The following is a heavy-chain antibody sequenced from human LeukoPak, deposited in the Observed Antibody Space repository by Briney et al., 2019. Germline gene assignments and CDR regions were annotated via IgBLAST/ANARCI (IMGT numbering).Heavy chain of an antibody. D-gene: IGHD2-2*01. CDR3: ARRKDIVVLPASWDY. Sequence: PSETLSLTCTVSGGSISSSSYYWGWIRQPPGKALEWIGSIYYSGGTRYNPSLKSRVTISVDTSKNQFSLKLSSVTAADTAVYYCARRKDIVVLPASWDYWGQGTLVTVSS. J-gene: IGHJ4*02. CDR1: GGSISSSSYY. CDR2: IYYSGGT. V-gene: IGHV4-39*01.